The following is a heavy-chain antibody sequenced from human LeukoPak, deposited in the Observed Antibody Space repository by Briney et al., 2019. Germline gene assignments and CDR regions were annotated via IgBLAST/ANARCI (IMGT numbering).Heavy chain of an antibody. V-gene: IGHV4-34*01. CDR1: GGSFSGYY. Sequence: SETLSLTCAVYGGSFSGYYWSWIRQPPGKRLEWIGEINHSGSTNYNPSLKSRVTISVDTSKNQFSLKLSSVTAADTAVYYCARGGVVVPAAIGYGRNWFDPWGQGTLVTVSS. CDR2: INHSGST. CDR3: ARGGVVVPAAIGYGRNWFDP. D-gene: IGHD2-2*01. J-gene: IGHJ5*02.